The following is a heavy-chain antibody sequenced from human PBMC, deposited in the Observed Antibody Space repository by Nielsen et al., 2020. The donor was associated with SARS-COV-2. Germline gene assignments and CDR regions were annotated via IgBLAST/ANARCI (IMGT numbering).Heavy chain of an antibody. J-gene: IGHJ4*02. Sequence: SVKVSCKASGGTFSSYAISWVRQAPGQGLEWMGRITPILGIANYAQKFQGRVTITADKSTSTAYMELSSLRSEDTAVYYCAREVDTAIADWGQGTLVTVSS. CDR1: GGTFSSYA. V-gene: IGHV1-69*04. D-gene: IGHD5-18*01. CDR3: AREVDTAIAD. CDR2: ITPILGIA.